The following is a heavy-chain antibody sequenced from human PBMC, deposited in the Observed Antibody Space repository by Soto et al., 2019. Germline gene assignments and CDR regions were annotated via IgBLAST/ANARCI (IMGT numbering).Heavy chain of an antibody. D-gene: IGHD3-22*01. V-gene: IGHV3-30-3*01. CDR3: ARDPMHYDSSGYHPTFDY. CDR1: GFTFSSYA. CDR2: ISYDGSNK. J-gene: IGHJ4*02. Sequence: QVQLVESGGGVVQPGRSLRLSCAASGFTFSSYAMHWVRQAPGKGLEWVAVISYDGSNKYYADSVKGRFTISGDNSKNTLYLQMNSLRAEDTAVYYCARDPMHYDSSGYHPTFDYWGQGTLVTVSS.